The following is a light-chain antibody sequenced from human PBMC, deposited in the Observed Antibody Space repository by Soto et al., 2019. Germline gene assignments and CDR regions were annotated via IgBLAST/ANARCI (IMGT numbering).Light chain of an antibody. J-gene: IGKJ2*01. V-gene: IGKV3-15*01. CDR3: HQYNDWPPGP. CDR1: QSVSSN. CDR2: GAS. Sequence: EIVMTQSPATLSVSPGERATLSCRASQSVSSNLAWYQQKPGQAPRLLIYGASTRATGIPARFSGSGSGTEFTLTITSLQSEDFPGYYCHQYNDWPPGPFGQGTKLDIK.